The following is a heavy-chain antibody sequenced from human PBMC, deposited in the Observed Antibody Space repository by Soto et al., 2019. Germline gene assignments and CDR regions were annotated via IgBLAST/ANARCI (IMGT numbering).Heavy chain of an antibody. J-gene: IGHJ6*02. CDR2: INPNSGGT. CDR3: ARDQSPSSGWPGMDV. V-gene: IGHV1-2*02. CDR1: GYTFTDYY. Sequence: GASVKVSCKASGYTFTDYYMHWVRQAPGQGLEWMGWINPNSGGTNYAQKFQGRVTMTRDTSISTAYMELNRVRSDDTAVYYCARDQSPSSGWPGMDVWGQGTTVTVSS. D-gene: IGHD6-19*01.